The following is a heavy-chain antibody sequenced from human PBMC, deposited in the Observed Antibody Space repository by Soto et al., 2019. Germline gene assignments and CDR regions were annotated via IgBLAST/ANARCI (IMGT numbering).Heavy chain of an antibody. D-gene: IGHD2-15*01. CDR3: ARDYKGSVAANDAFDI. Sequence: SLSITCTVSVGSVSSGGYYWSWIRQHPGKGLEWIGYIYYSGSTYYNPSLKSRVTISVDTSKNQFSLKLSSVTAADTAVYYCARDYKGSVAANDAFDIWGQGTMVTVSS. CDR1: VGSVSSGGYY. J-gene: IGHJ3*02. CDR2: IYYSGST. V-gene: IGHV4-31*03.